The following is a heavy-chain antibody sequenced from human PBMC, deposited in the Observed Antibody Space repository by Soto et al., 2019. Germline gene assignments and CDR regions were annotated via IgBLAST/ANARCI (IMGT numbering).Heavy chain of an antibody. Sequence: GGSLRLSCVASGFTFSSFAMNWVRQAPGKGLEWVSGISGSGANTYYADSVKGRFTISRDNSKNTLFLQMDSLRAEDTAIYYCAKALYYYDTTGYYYGFDYWGRGTLVTVS. CDR1: GFTFSSFA. CDR3: AKALYYYDTTGYYYGFDY. D-gene: IGHD3-22*01. V-gene: IGHV3-23*01. J-gene: IGHJ4*02. CDR2: ISGSGANT.